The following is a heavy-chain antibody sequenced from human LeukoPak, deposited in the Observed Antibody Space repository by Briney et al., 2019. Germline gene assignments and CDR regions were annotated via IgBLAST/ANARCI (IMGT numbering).Heavy chain of an antibody. V-gene: IGHV3-21*01. D-gene: IGHD6-6*01. CDR1: GFTFSSYS. CDR3: ARDRRDSSSSVVDY. CDR2: ISGSSYYI. Sequence: GGSLRLSFAASGFTFSSYSMNWVRQAPGKGLEWVSSISGSSYYIYYADSVKGRFTISRDNAKNSLYLQMNSLRAEDTAVYYCARDRRDSSSSVVDYWGQGTLVTVSS. J-gene: IGHJ4*02.